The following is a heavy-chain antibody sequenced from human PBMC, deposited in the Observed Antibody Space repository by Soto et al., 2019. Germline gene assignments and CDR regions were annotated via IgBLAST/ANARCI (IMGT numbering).Heavy chain of an antibody. D-gene: IGHD2-21*02. V-gene: IGHV3-30-3*01. Sequence: QVQLVESGGGVVQPGRSLRLSCAASGFTFSNYAMHWVRQAPGKGLEWVAVISDDGSNKYYADSVKGRFTISRDNSNNKLYVQLNSLRAEDTAVYYCAREWPYCAGDCYLDDFDIWGQGTLVTVSS. CDR1: GFTFSNYA. J-gene: IGHJ3*02. CDR3: AREWPYCAGDCYLDDFDI. CDR2: ISDDGSNK.